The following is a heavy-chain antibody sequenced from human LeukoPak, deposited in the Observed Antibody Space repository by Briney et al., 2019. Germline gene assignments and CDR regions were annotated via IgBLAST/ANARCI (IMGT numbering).Heavy chain of an antibody. Sequence: SETLSLTCTVSGGSIMTYYWSWIRQPPGKGLERIGYIYDSGITYYNPSLHSRVTLSIDTSKNEFSLNLTSVTAADTAMYYCARATNVDYFYYYGLDVWGRGTTVTVSS. J-gene: IGHJ6*02. CDR1: GGSIMTYY. CDR2: IYDSGIT. V-gene: IGHV4-59*01. D-gene: IGHD1-14*01. CDR3: ARATNVDYFYYYGLDV.